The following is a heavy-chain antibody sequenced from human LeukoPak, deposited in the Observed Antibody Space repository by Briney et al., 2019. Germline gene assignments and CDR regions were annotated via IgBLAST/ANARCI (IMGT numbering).Heavy chain of an antibody. J-gene: IGHJ4*02. CDR2: INPSGGST. CDR1: GYTFTSYY. D-gene: IGHD6-13*01. CDR3: AKEERGIVAAGRGAFDS. V-gene: IGHV1-46*01. Sequence: ASVKVSCKASGYTFTSYYIHWVRQAPGQGLEWMGIINPSGGSTNYAQKFQGRVTMTRDTSTSTVYMELSSLRFEDTAVYYCAKEERGIVAAGRGAFDSWGQGTLVTVSS.